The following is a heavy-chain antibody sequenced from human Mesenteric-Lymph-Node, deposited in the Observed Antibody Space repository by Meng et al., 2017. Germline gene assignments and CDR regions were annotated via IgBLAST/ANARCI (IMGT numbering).Heavy chain of an antibody. J-gene: IGHJ4*02. D-gene: IGHD2-8*02. V-gene: IGHV4-34*12. CDR2: IIHGGSP. CDR3: ARRPTGIDY. Sequence: VHLPQWGSGLLAPSETAALTCAVNGGSLSGAYWNWIRQPPGKGLEWIGEIIHGGSPSYNPSLKSRVTISIDTSKNQLSLMLSSVTAADTAVYYCARRPTGIDYWGQGTLVTVSS. CDR1: GGSLSGAY.